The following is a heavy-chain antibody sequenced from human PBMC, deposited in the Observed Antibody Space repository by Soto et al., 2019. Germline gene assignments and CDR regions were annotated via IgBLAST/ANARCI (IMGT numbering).Heavy chain of an antibody. V-gene: IGHV3-23*01. CDR2: VSGSGGTT. J-gene: IGHJ5*02. D-gene: IGHD6-19*01. Sequence: EVQLLDSGGGLVQPGGSLRLSCAASGFTFSSSAMSCVRQAPGKGLEWVSAVSGSGGTTYYADSMRGRFTISRDNSKNTRYLQMNSLRAEDPAIYFCARCTVDTIVTSGWCHYLDPWGQGTLVTVSS. CDR1: GFTFSSSA. CDR3: ARCTVDTIVTSGWCHYLDP.